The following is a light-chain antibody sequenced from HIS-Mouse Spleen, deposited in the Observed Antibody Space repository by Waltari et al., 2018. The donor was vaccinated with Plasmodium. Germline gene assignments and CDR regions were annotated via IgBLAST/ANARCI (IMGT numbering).Light chain of an antibody. CDR3: QQYNNWPWT. Sequence: EIVMTQSPATLSVSPGERATLSCRASQSVSSNLARYQQKPGQAPRLLIYGASTRATVIPARFSGSGSGTEFTLTISSLQSEDFAVYYCQQYNNWPWTFGQGTKVEIK. CDR1: QSVSSN. CDR2: GAS. J-gene: IGKJ1*01. V-gene: IGKV3-15*01.